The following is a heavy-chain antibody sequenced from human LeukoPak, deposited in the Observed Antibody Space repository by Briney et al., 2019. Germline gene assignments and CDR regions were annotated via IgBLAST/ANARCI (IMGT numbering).Heavy chain of an antibody. CDR1: GFAFSGYV. V-gene: IGHV3-23*01. D-gene: IGHD3-9*01. J-gene: IGHJ5*02. Sequence: GGSLRLSCAASGFAFSGYVMTWVRQAPGKGLDWISGITGDGIHAYYADSVKGRFTISRDNSKSTLYLQMNNLRAEDTALYFCAKDGLYFDSSTHMYHLDTWGQGTLVAVSS. CDR3: AKDGLYFDSSTHMYHLDT. CDR2: ITGDGIHA.